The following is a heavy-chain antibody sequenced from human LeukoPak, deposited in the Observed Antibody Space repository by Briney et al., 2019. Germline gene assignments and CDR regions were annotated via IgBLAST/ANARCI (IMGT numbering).Heavy chain of an antibody. Sequence: SETLSLTCAVYGGSFSGYYWSWIRQPPGKGLEWIGEINHSGSTNYNPSLKSRVTISVDTSKNQFSLKLSSVTAADTAVYHCARGSLNHDPWGQGTLVTVSS. CDR2: INHSGST. CDR3: ARGSLNHDP. J-gene: IGHJ5*02. V-gene: IGHV4-34*01. CDR1: GGSFSGYY. D-gene: IGHD1-14*01.